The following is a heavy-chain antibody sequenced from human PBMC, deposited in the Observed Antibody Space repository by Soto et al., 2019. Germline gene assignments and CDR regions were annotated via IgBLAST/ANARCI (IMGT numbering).Heavy chain of an antibody. J-gene: IGHJ5*02. CDR2: IRGKDYGGTT. D-gene: IGHD3-16*01. CDR1: GFTFGDYP. V-gene: IGHV3-49*03. Sequence: PGGSLRLSCTASGFTFGDYPMSWFRQAPGKGLERVGFIRGKDYGGTTVYAASVKGRFTISRDDSENIAYLQMNSLKTEDTAVYYCTRAAYDHFWESYHHGWFDPWGQGTLVTVSS. CDR3: TRAAYDHFWESYHHGWFDP.